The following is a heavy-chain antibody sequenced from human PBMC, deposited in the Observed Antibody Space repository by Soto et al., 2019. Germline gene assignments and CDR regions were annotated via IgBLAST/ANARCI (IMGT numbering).Heavy chain of an antibody. D-gene: IGHD2-15*01. CDR2: VSSGSSSI. V-gene: IGHV3-48*01. CDR3: AREEVVVAVLDH. J-gene: IGHJ4*02. CDR1: GFTFSSYS. Sequence: GGSLRLSCAASGFTFSSYSMNWVRQAPGKGLEWVSYVSSGSSSIYYADSVKGRFTISRDNAKNSLFLQMNRLRAEDTAVYYCAREEVVVAVLDHWGQGTLVTVSS.